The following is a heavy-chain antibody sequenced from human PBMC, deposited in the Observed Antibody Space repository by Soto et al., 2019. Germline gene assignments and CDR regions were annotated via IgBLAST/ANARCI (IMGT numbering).Heavy chain of an antibody. CDR3: AKDSSEPTYYDFWSGYYSY. CDR1: GFTFSSYG. D-gene: IGHD3-3*01. J-gene: IGHJ4*02. V-gene: IGHV3-30*18. CDR2: ISYDGSNK. Sequence: GGSLRLSCAASGFTFSSYGMHWVRQAPGKGLEWVAVISYDGSNKYYADSVKGRFTISRDNSKNTLYLQMNSLRAEDTAVYYCAKDSSEPTYYDFWSGYYSYWGQGTLVAVSS.